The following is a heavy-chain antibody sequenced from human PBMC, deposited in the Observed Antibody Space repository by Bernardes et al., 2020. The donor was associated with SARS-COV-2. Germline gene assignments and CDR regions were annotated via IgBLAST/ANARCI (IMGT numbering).Heavy chain of an antibody. V-gene: IGHV1-18*04. J-gene: IGHJ6*02. Sequence: ASVKVSCKASGYSSTTYGIGWVRQAPGQGLEWMGWISAYSGYTYYEEKFQDRVSMNMDSFTSTAYMELTSLRSDDTAVYYCARFLEWLLRPDYYYGMDVWGQGTTVTVSS. CDR3: ARFLEWLLRPDYYYGMDV. D-gene: IGHD3-3*01. CDR2: ISAYSGYT. CDR1: GYSSTTYG.